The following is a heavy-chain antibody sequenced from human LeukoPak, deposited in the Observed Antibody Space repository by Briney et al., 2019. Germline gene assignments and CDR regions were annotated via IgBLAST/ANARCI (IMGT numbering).Heavy chain of an antibody. V-gene: IGHV3-21*01. D-gene: IGHD2-8*02. CDR3: ARLFGGVTTFDY. Sequence: PGGSLRLSCAASGFTFSSYSMGWVRQAPGKGLEWVSSISSSSIYIYYADSVKGRFTISRDNARNSLYLQMNSLRVEDTAAYYCARLFGGVTTFDYWGQGALVTVSS. CDR2: ISSSSIYI. J-gene: IGHJ4*02. CDR1: GFTFSSYS.